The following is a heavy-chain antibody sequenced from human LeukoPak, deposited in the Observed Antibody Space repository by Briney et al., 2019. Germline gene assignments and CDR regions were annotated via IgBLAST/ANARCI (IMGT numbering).Heavy chain of an antibody. D-gene: IGHD6-19*01. CDR3: AKDRDIAVAGIWIN. CDR1: GFTFSSYS. J-gene: IGHJ4*02. Sequence: GGSLRLSCAASGFTFSSYSMNWVRQAPGKGLEWVSSISSSSSYIYYADSVKGRFTISRDNAKNSLYLQMNSLRAEDTAVYYCAKDRDIAVAGIWINWGQGTLVTVSS. CDR2: ISSSSSYI. V-gene: IGHV3-21*04.